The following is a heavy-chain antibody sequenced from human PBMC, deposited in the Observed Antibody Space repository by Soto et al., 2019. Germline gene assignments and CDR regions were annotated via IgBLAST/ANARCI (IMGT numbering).Heavy chain of an antibody. V-gene: IGHV3-23*01. Sequence: GGSLRLSCAASGFTFSSYAMTWVRQAPGKGLEWVSGISGGGGSTYYADSVKGRFTISRDNSKNTLFLQMNSLRAEDTAVYFCIRGNQGSYWSDMDVWGKGTTVTVAS. CDR1: GFTFSSYA. CDR2: ISGGGGST. D-gene: IGHD2-15*01. CDR3: IRGNQGSYWSDMDV. J-gene: IGHJ6*03.